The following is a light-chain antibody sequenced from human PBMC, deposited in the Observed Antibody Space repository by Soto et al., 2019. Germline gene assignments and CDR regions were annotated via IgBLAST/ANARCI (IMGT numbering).Light chain of an antibody. CDR1: QDISTY. CDR2: DAS. V-gene: IGKV1-33*01. CDR3: QQYDNLFS. Sequence: DIQMTQSPSSLSASVGDRVTITCQAGQDISTYLNWYQQKPGKAPKLLIYDASKLEAGVPSRFSGGGSGTAFTLIISSLQPEDVATYYCQQYDNLFSFGPGTKVNIQ. J-gene: IGKJ3*01.